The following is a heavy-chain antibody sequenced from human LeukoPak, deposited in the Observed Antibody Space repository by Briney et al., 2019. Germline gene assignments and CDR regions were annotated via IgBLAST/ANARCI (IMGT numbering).Heavy chain of an antibody. D-gene: IGHD5-24*01. CDR2: IDASGST. CDR3: ARKDGDI. J-gene: IGHJ3*02. Sequence: SETLSLTCTVSGGSISSYYWSWIRQPAGRGLEWIGRIDASGSTNFNPSLKSRVTMSVDSSKNQFSLKLSSVTAADTALYYCARKDGDIWGQGTMVTVSS. V-gene: IGHV4-4*07. CDR1: GGSISSYY.